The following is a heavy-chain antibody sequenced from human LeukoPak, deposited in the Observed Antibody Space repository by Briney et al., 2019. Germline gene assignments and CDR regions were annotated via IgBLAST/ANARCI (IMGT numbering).Heavy chain of an antibody. CDR3: AKDTDILTGYVSYFDY. CDR2: ISSSSSYI. CDR1: GFTFSSYA. V-gene: IGHV3-21*04. D-gene: IGHD3-9*01. J-gene: IGHJ4*02. Sequence: GGSLRLSCAASGFTFSSYAMNWVRQAPGKGLEWVSSISSSSSYIYYADSVKGRFTISRDNSKNTLYLQMNSLRAEDTAVYYCAKDTDILTGYVSYFDYWGQGTLVTVSS.